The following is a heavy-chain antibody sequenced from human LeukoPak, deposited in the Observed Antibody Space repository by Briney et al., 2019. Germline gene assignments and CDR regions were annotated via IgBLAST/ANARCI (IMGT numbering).Heavy chain of an antibody. Sequence: GGSLRLSCAASGFTFSSYAMHWVRQAPGKGLEWVAVISYDGSNKYYADSVKGRFTISRDNSKNTLYLQMNSLRAEDTAVYYCARDMGPIVVVPAAILTTRKHHFDYWGQGTLVTVSS. CDR3: ARDMGPIVVVPAAILTTRKHHFDY. D-gene: IGHD2-2*01. CDR1: GFTFSSYA. J-gene: IGHJ4*02. CDR2: ISYDGSNK. V-gene: IGHV3-30-3*01.